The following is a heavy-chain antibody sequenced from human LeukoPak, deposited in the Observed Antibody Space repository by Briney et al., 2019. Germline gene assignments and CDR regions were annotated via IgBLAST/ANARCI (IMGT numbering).Heavy chain of an antibody. D-gene: IGHD6-13*01. V-gene: IGHV3-30*18. CDR3: AKGRYSSSWYYFDY. CDR1: GFTFSSYG. Sequence: GRSLRLSCAASGFTFSSYGMHWVRQATGKGLEWVAVISYDGSNKYYADSVKGRFTISRDNSKNTLYLQMNSLRAEDTAVYYCAKGRYSSSWYYFDYWGQGTLVTVSS. CDR2: ISYDGSNK. J-gene: IGHJ4*02.